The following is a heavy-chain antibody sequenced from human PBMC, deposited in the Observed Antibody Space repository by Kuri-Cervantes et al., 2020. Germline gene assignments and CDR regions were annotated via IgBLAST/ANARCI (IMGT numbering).Heavy chain of an antibody. CDR3: ARGWRRYCSSTSCYAGRSYWYFDL. D-gene: IGHD2-2*01. CDR1: GGSFSGYS. Sequence: SETLSLTSAVSGGSFSGYSWTWGLEWIGEINHSGSSTYNPSLKSRVTISVDTSKNQFSLKLSSVTAADTAVYYCARGWRRYCSSTSCYAGRSYWYFDLWGRGTLVTVSS. V-gene: IGHV4-34*01. J-gene: IGHJ2*01. CDR2: INHSGSS.